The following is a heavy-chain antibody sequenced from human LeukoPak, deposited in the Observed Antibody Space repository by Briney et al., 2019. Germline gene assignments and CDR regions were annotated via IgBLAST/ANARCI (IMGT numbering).Heavy chain of an antibody. CDR2: IYYFGST. CDR1: GGSISRYY. Sequence: PSETLSLTCTVSGGSISRYYWSWIRQPPGKGLEWIGYIYYFGSTNYNPSLKSRVTISVDTSKNQFSLKLSSVTAADTAVYYCARDHYYGSGSYPIWGQGTLVTVSS. V-gene: IGHV4-59*01. D-gene: IGHD3-10*01. J-gene: IGHJ4*02. CDR3: ARDHYYGSGSYPI.